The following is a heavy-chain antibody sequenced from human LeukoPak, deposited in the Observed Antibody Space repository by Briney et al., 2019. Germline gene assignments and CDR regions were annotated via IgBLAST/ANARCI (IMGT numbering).Heavy chain of an antibody. Sequence: GGSLRLSCAASGFTFSSYSMNWVRQAPGKGLEWVSSISSSSSYIYYADSVKGRFTISRDNAKNTAYLQMNSLRVEGTAVYYCAKSSYYDFWSGSMGYWGQGTLVTVSS. J-gene: IGHJ4*02. V-gene: IGHV3-21*04. CDR2: ISSSSSYI. CDR1: GFTFSSYS. D-gene: IGHD3-3*01. CDR3: AKSSYYDFWSGSMGY.